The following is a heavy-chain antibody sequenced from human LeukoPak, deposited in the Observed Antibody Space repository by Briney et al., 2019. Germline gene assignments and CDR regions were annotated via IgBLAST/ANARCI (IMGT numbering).Heavy chain of an antibody. CDR3: ARDNGKLYSGYAFDY. D-gene: IGHD5-12*01. V-gene: IGHV4-59*01. CDR2: IYYSGSP. CDR1: GGSISSYY. J-gene: IGHJ4*02. Sequence: SETLSLTCTVSGGSISSYYWSWIRQPPGKGLEWIGYIYYSGSPNYNPSLKSRVTISVGTSKNQFSLKLSYVTAGRTAVLFCARDNGKLYSGYAFDYWGQGALVTVSS.